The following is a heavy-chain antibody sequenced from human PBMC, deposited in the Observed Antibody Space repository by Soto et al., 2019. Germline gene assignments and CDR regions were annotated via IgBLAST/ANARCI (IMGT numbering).Heavy chain of an antibody. D-gene: IGHD5-18*01. V-gene: IGHV3-30*18. CDR3: AKGRRGYSYGYRFDY. Sequence: QVQLVESGGGVVQPGRSLRLSCAASGFTFSSYGMHWVRQAPGKGLEWVAVISYDGSNKYYADSVKGRFTISRDNSKNTLYLQMNSRRAEDTAVYYCAKGRRGYSYGYRFDYWGQGTLVTVYS. CDR2: ISYDGSNK. J-gene: IGHJ4*02. CDR1: GFTFSSYG.